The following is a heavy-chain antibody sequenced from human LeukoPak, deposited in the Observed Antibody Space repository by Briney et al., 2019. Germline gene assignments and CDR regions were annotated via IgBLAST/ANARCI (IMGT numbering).Heavy chain of an antibody. D-gene: IGHD3-3*01. Sequence: PSETLSLTCTVSGGSISSYYWSWIRQPPGKGLEWIGYINYSGRTNYNPSLKSRVTISVDTSKNQFSLKLSSVTAADTAVYYCARAIWSGYRDFYFDYWGQGTLVIVSS. J-gene: IGHJ4*02. CDR3: ARAIWSGYRDFYFDY. V-gene: IGHV4-59*01. CDR1: GGSISSYY. CDR2: INYSGRT.